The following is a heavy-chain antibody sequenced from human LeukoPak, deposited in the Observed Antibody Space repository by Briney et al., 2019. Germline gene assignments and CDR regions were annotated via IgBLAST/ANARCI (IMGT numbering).Heavy chain of an antibody. J-gene: IGHJ4*02. CDR3: AKRGELATIGGPFDY. CDR1: GFTFSSYA. Sequence: GGSLRLSCAVSGFTFSSYAMSWVRQAPGKGLEWVSVISSNGGTTYYADSMKGRFTISRDNSKNTLYLQMNSLRVEDTAVYYCAKRGELATIGGPFDYWGQGTLVTVSS. V-gene: IGHV3-23*01. CDR2: ISSNGGTT. D-gene: IGHD5-12*01.